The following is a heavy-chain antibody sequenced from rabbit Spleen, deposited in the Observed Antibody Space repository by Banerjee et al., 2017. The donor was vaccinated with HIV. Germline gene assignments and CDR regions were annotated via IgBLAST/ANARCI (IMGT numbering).Heavy chain of an antibody. CDR2: IYAAKGST. J-gene: IGHJ4*01. CDR1: GIDFTNYY. D-gene: IGHD2-1*01. CDR3: VRDQAGDADYGPYYLNL. V-gene: IGHV1S7*01. Sequence: QSLVESGGGLVQPGGSLTLSCKAAGIDFTNYYISWVRQAPGKGLEWIGIIYAAKGSTNYANWVNGRFTISSHNAQNTLYLQLSSLTAADTATYFCVRDQAGDADYGPYYLNLWGPGTLVTVS.